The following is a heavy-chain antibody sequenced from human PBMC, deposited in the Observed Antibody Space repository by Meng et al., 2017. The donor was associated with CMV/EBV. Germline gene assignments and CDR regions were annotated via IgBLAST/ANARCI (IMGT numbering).Heavy chain of an antibody. Sequence: GESLKISCAAAGFTFSSYAMSWVRQAPGKGLGWVSVIYSGGSSTYYADSVKGRFTISRDNSKNSLYLQMNSLRTEDTALYYCAKDMGNPRGYYYGMDVWGQGTTVTVSS. D-gene: IGHD7-27*01. CDR2: IYSGGSST. J-gene: IGHJ6*02. V-gene: IGHV3-23*03. CDR1: GFTFSSYA. CDR3: AKDMGNPRGYYYGMDV.